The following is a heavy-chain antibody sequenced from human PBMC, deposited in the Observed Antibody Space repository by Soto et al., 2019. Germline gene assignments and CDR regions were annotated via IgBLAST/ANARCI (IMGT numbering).Heavy chain of an antibody. Sequence: QVQLVQSGAEVKKPGSSVKVSCKASGGTFSSYAISWVRQAPGQGLEWMGGIIAIVGTAYYAQKFQGRVTITADESTSTAYMELSSPRSEDTAVYYCARGSSDFGVEYGMDVWGQGTTVTVSS. V-gene: IGHV1-69*01. J-gene: IGHJ6*02. CDR2: IIAIVGTA. D-gene: IGHD3-3*01. CDR3: ARGSSDFGVEYGMDV. CDR1: GGTFSSYA.